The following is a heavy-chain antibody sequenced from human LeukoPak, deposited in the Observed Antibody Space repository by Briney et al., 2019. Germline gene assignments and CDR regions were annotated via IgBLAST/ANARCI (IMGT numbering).Heavy chain of an antibody. V-gene: IGHV4-59*01. D-gene: IGHD6-19*01. CDR2: IYYTGST. Sequence: SETLSLTCTVSGGSISNYYWSWIRQPPGKGLEWIGYIYYTGSTNYNPSLKSRVTISVDTSKNQFSLKLSSVTAADTAVYYCARDRGSGWNDAFDIWGQGTMVTVSS. CDR3: ARDRGSGWNDAFDI. J-gene: IGHJ3*02. CDR1: GGSISNYY.